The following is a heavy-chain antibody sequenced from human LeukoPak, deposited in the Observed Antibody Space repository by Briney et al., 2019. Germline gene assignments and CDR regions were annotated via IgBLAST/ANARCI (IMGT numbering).Heavy chain of an antibody. Sequence: SETLSLTCAVYGGSFSGYYWSWIRQPPGKGLEWIGEINHSGSTNYNPSHKSRVTISVDTSKNQFSLKLSSVTAADTAVYYCVRVGEIDYWGQGTLVTVSS. D-gene: IGHD1-26*01. CDR1: GGSFSGYY. CDR3: VRVGEIDY. CDR2: INHSGST. V-gene: IGHV4-34*01. J-gene: IGHJ4*02.